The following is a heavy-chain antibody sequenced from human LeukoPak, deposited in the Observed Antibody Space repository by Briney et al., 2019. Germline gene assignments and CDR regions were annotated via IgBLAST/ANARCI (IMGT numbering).Heavy chain of an antibody. CDR2: IYYSGST. CDR1: GGSISSGSYY. J-gene: IGHJ5*02. CDR3: ARILPAATALDP. Sequence: SETLSLTCTVSGGSISSGSYYWSCIRQPAGKGLGWIGYIYYSGSTNYNPSLKSRVTISVDTSKNQFSLKLSSVTAADTAVYYCARILPAATALDPWGQGTLVTVSS. D-gene: IGHD2-2*01. V-gene: IGHV4-61*10.